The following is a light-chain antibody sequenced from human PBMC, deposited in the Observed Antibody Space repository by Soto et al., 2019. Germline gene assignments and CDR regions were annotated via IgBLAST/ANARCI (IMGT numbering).Light chain of an antibody. J-gene: IGLJ3*02. CDR2: ENN. V-gene: IGLV6-57*04. Sequence: NFMLTQPHSVSESPGKTVTISCTRSSGSVASNYVQWYQQRPGSAPTTVIYENNQRPSGVPERFSGSIDSSSNSAFLTISGLKLEEEADFYCQSYYSSDHWVFGGGTQLTVL. CDR3: QSYYSSDHWV. CDR1: SGSVASNY.